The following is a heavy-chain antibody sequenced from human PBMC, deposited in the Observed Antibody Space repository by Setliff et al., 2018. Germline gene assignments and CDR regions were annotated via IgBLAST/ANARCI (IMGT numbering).Heavy chain of an antibody. CDR3: ARMSGFQYMDV. Sequence: SETLSLTCTVSGGSISSSNWWTWVRQPPGEGLEWIGQIYTSWSTNYNPSLKSRVTISLDTSKNQFSLSLSSVTAADTAVYYCARMSGFQYMDVWGKGTTVTVSS. CDR2: IYTSWST. J-gene: IGHJ6*03. D-gene: IGHD3-3*01. CDR1: GGSISSSNW. V-gene: IGHV4-4*02.